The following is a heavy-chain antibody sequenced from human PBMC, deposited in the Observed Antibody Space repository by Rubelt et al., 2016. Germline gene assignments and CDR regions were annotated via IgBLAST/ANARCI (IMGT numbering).Heavy chain of an antibody. V-gene: IGHV1-24*01. CDR3: SRSYYDTPDPDARYYYYGMDV. Sequence: GLEWMGGFDPEDGETIYAQKFQGRVTITADESTSTAYMELSSLRSEDTAVYYCSRSYYDTPDPDARYYYYGMDVWGQGTTVTVSS. J-gene: IGHJ6*02. CDR2: FDPEDGET. D-gene: IGHD3-9*01.